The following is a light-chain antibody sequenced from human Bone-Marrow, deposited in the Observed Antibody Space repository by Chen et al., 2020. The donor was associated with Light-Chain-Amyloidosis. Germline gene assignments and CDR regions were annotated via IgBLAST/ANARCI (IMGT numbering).Light chain of an antibody. CDR1: DLPTKY. CDR2: RDT. V-gene: IGLV3-25*03. J-gene: IGLJ2*01. CDR3: QSADSSGTYEVI. Sequence: SYELTQPPSVSVPPGQTASITCSGDDLPTKYAYWFQQKPGQAPVLVIHRDTERPSGIPERFSGSSSGTTATLTISGVQAEDEADYHCQSADSSGTYEVIFGGGTKLTVL.